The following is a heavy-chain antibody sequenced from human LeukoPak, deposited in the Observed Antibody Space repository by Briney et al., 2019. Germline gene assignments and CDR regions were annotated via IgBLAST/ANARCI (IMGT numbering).Heavy chain of an antibody. V-gene: IGHV4-39*07. D-gene: IGHD3-10*01. CDR3: ARRRRGITMVRGVIDYYYYYMDV. J-gene: IGHJ6*03. CDR1: GGSVSSHRYY. Sequence: SETLSLTCTVSGGSVSSHRYYWGWLRQPPGKGLEWIGSVYYSGSTYYDPSLKSRVVISVDTSKNQFSLKLSSVTAADTAVYYCARRRRGITMVRGVIDYYYYYMDVWGKGTTVTVSS. CDR2: VYYSGST.